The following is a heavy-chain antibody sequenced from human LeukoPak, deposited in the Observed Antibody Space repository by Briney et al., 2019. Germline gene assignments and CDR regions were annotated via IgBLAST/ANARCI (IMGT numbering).Heavy chain of an antibody. V-gene: IGHV3-48*01. CDR1: GFTFSSYS. CDR3: ARDLVTTSGASDI. CDR2: ISSSSSTI. D-gene: IGHD3-9*01. Sequence: GGSLRLSCAASGFTFSSYSMNWVRQAPGKGLEWVSYISSSSSTIYYADSVKGRFTISRDNAKNSLYLQMNSLRAEDTAVYYCARDLVTTSGASDIWGQGTVVTVSS. J-gene: IGHJ3*02.